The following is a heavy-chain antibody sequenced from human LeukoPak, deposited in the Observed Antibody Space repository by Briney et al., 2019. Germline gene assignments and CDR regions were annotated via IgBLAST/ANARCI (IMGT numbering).Heavy chain of an antibody. CDR1: GGTFSSCA. Sequence: ASVKVSCKAYGGTFSSCAINWVRQAPGQGLEWMGRIVPILGTEKYAQKFQGRVTITADKSTSTAYMELSSLRSEDTAVYYCARVNGCSSTSCYPDYYYYYMDVWGKGTTVTVSS. CDR2: IVPILGTE. D-gene: IGHD2-2*01. V-gene: IGHV1-69*04. CDR3: ARVNGCSSTSCYPDYYYYYMDV. J-gene: IGHJ6*03.